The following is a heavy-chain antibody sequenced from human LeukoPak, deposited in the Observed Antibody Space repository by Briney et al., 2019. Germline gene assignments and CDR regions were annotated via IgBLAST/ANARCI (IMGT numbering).Heavy chain of an antibody. CDR3: ARDRDCSGGSCNDY. Sequence: SVKVSCTASGGTFSSYAISWVRQAPGRGLEWMGRIIPILGIADYTQKFQGRVTITADKSTSTAYMELSSLRSEDTAVYYCARDRDCSGGSCNDYWGQGTLVTVSS. CDR1: GGTFSSYA. CDR2: IIPILGIA. D-gene: IGHD2-15*01. V-gene: IGHV1-69*04. J-gene: IGHJ4*02.